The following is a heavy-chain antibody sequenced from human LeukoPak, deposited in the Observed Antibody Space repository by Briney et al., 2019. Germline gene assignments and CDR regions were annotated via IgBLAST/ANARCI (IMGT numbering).Heavy chain of an antibody. V-gene: IGHV4-4*07. Sequence: SETLSLTCTVSGGSISSDYWSWIRQPAGKGLEWIGRIFTSGSTNYNPSLESRLTMSLDTSKNQFSLKLTSVSAADTAMYYCARVVWAVAGHAFDIWGQGTMVIVSS. CDR3: ARVVWAVAGHAFDI. CDR1: GGSISSDY. J-gene: IGHJ3*02. D-gene: IGHD6-19*01. CDR2: IFTSGST.